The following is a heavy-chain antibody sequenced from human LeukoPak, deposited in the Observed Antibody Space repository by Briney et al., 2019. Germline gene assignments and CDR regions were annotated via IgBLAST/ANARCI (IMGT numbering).Heavy chain of an antibody. J-gene: IGHJ4*02. Sequence: GGSLRLSCAASGFTFGSYAMSWVRQAPGKGLEWVSAISGSGGSTYYADSVKGRFTISRDNSKNTLYLQMNSLRAEDTAVYYCAKRDYGDYGIDYWGQGTLVTVSS. CDR3: AKRDYGDYGIDY. CDR1: GFTFGSYA. V-gene: IGHV3-23*01. D-gene: IGHD4-17*01. CDR2: ISGSGGST.